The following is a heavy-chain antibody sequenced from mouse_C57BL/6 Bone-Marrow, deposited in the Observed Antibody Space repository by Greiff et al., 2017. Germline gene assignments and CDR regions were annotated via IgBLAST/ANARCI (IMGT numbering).Heavy chain of an antibody. CDR3: ALITTVVADDFDY. CDR1: GFNIKDYY. CDR2: IDPEAGET. J-gene: IGHJ2*01. Sequence: EVKLVESGAELVKPGASVKLSCTASGFNIKDYYMHWVKQRTEQGLEWIGKIDPEAGETKYAPKFQGKATITADTSYNTAYLQLSILTSEDTAVYYCALITTVVADDFDYWGKGTTLTV. D-gene: IGHD1-1*01. V-gene: IGHV14-2*01.